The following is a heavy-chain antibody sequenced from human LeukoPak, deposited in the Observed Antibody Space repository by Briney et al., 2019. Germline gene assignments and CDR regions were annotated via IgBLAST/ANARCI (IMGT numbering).Heavy chain of an antibody. CDR1: GGSFSGYY. V-gene: IGHV4-34*01. CDR2: INHSGST. Sequence: RPSETLSLTCAVYGGSFSGYYWSWIRQPPGKGLEWIGEINHSGSTNYNPSLKSRVTISVDTSKNQLSLKLSSVTAADTAVYYCARGLLRGYYYYYMDVWGKGTTVTVSS. CDR3: ARGLLRGYYYYYMDV. J-gene: IGHJ6*03. D-gene: IGHD3-10*01.